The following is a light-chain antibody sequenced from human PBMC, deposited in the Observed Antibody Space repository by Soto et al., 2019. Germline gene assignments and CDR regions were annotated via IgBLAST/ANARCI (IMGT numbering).Light chain of an antibody. CDR3: SSYTSSSTYV. Sequence: QSVLTQPPSVSGSPGQSVAISCTGTSSDVGNYNRVSWYQQPPGTAPKLMIYDVSNRPSGVPDRFSGSKSGNTASLTISGLQADDEADYYCSSYTSSSTYVFGTGNKVTVL. V-gene: IGLV2-18*02. J-gene: IGLJ1*01. CDR1: SSDVGNYNR. CDR2: DVS.